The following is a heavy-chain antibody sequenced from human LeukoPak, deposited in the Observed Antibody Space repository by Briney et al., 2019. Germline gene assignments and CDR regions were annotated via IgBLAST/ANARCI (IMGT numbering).Heavy chain of an antibody. Sequence: PAETLRLTCAVSGIRATETYRGSSPQAPRKGQQCVSVRFPDGRTYYADSVKGRFTISRDLARNTLLLQMHSLRADDTAVHYCARTNPVYGDYDYWGQGTLVTVSS. J-gene: IGHJ4*02. V-gene: IGHV3-53*01. CDR2: RFPDGRT. D-gene: IGHD4-17*01. CDR1: GIRATETY. CDR3: ARTNPVYGDYDY.